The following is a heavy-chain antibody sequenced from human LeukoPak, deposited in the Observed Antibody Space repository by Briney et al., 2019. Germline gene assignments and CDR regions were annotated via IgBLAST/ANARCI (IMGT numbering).Heavy chain of an antibody. J-gene: IGHJ4*02. Sequence: ASVKVSCKASGYTFSDYAMHWVRQAPGRRFEWMGWIDAGNGDTRYSQKFQSRVTITRDTSASTAYIELRSLRSEDTAMYYCARGSTSDWPLDHWGQETLVTISS. V-gene: IGHV1-3*01. CDR2: IDAGNGDT. CDR3: ARGSTSDWPLDH. CDR1: GYTFSDYA. D-gene: IGHD2-2*01.